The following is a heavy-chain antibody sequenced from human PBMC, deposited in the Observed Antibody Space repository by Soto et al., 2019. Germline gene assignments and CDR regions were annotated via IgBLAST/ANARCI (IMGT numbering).Heavy chain of an antibody. CDR3: ARVGRNDFWSGPLYYFDY. CDR2: IYYSGST. D-gene: IGHD3-3*01. V-gene: IGHV4-59*01. J-gene: IGHJ4*02. Sequence: KTSETLSLTCTVSGGSISSYYWSWIRQPPGKGLEWIGYIYYSGSTNYNPSLKSRVTISVDTSKNQFSLKLSSVTAADTAVYYCARVGRNDFWSGPLYYFDYWRQGTLVTVSS. CDR1: GGSISSYY.